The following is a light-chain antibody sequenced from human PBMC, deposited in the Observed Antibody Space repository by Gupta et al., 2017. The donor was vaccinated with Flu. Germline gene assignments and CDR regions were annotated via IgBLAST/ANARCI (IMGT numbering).Light chain of an antibody. Sequence: EIVMTPSPATLSVSPGERATLSCRASQSVSSNLAWYQQKPGQAPRLLIYGASTRATGIPARFSGSGSGTEFTLTISSLQSEDFAVYYCQQYNNWPPGFGPGTKVDIK. CDR2: GAS. CDR3: QQYNNWPPG. V-gene: IGKV3-15*01. CDR1: QSVSSN. J-gene: IGKJ3*01.